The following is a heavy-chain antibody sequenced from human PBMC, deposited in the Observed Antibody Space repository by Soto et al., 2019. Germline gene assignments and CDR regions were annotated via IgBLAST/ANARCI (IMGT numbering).Heavy chain of an antibody. J-gene: IGHJ5*02. Sequence: QVQLQESGPGLVKPSQTLSLTCTVSGGSISSGAYYWSWIRQHPGKGPEWIGYIYDSGNTYYNPSRRSRLTIGIDTAKNQLALKVNPVTAADTAVYYCARGGLPQLPFDPWGQGTLVTVSS. CDR3: ARGGLPQLPFDP. V-gene: IGHV4-31*03. CDR2: IYDSGNT. D-gene: IGHD2-21*02. CDR1: GGSISSGAYY.